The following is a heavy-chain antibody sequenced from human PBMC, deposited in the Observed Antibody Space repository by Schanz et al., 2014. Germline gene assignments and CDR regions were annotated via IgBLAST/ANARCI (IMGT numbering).Heavy chain of an antibody. CDR1: GFSVSTNY. CDR2: LYINAGST. J-gene: IGHJ4*02. V-gene: IGHV3-53*01. Sequence: EVQLVESGGGLIQPGGSLRLSCAVSGFSVSTNYMSWARQAPGKGLECISSLYINAGSTRYADSVKGRFFISRDSSKTTLSLQMNSLKAEETAVYYCAKGQLLSSYFESWGQGTLVSVSS. D-gene: IGHD6-6*01. CDR3: AKGQLLSSYFES.